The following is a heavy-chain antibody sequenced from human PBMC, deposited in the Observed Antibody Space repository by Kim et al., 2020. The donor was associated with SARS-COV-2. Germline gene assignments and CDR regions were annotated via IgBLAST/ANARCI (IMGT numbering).Heavy chain of an antibody. D-gene: IGHD3-9*01. CDR1: GYSFTSYW. CDR2: IDPSDSYT. V-gene: IGHV5-10-1*01. J-gene: IGHJ5*02. CDR3: ARHKTYYDILTASLNWFDP. Sequence: GESLKISCKGSGYSFTSYWISWVRQMPGKGLEWMGRIDPSDSYTNYSPSFQGHVTISADKSISTAYLQWSSLKASDTAMYYCARHKTYYDILTASLNWFDPWGQGTLVTVSS.